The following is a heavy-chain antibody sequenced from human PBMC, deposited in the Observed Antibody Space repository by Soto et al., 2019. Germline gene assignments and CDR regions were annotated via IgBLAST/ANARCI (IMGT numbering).Heavy chain of an antibody. J-gene: IGHJ5*02. Sequence: QVQLQESGPGLVKPSQTLSLTCTVSGASSSSGDYYWSWIRQPPGKGLEWIGYIYYTGRTYYNPYLTSRVTMSGDTSKKPFSLKLTSVSAADPAVYYCARSYDSSGYNWFGPWGQGTLVTVSS. V-gene: IGHV4-30-4*01. CDR2: IYYTGRT. CDR1: GASSSSGDYY. D-gene: IGHD3-22*01. CDR3: ARSYDSSGYNWFGP.